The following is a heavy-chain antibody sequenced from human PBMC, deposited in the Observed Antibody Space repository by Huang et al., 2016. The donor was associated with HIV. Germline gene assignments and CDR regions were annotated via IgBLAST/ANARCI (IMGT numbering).Heavy chain of an antibody. CDR1: GGSFSGYY. Sequence: QVQLQQWGAGVLKPSETLSLTCAVYGGSFSGYYWSWIRQSPGKGLEWIGEINNSGSTNDNPSLKSRVTMSVDTSKNQFSLKLSSVTAADTAVYYCASLFFDYWGQGILVTVSS. J-gene: IGHJ4*02. V-gene: IGHV4-34*01. CDR2: INNSGST. CDR3: ASLFFDY.